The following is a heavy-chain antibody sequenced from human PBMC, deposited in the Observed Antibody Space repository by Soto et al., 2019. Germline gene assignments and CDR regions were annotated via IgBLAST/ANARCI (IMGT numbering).Heavy chain of an antibody. D-gene: IGHD3-10*01. J-gene: IGHJ6*02. V-gene: IGHV4-59*01. CDR1: GGSISSYY. Sequence: QVQLQESGPGLVKPSETLSLTCTVSGGSISSYYWSWILQPPGKGLERIGYIYYSGSTNYNPSLKGRVTSSVDTSRNQFSLKLRSVTGADTAVYYCARGDPLLWFGEKVYYGMDVWGQGTTVTVSS. CDR2: IYYSGST. CDR3: ARGDPLLWFGEKVYYGMDV.